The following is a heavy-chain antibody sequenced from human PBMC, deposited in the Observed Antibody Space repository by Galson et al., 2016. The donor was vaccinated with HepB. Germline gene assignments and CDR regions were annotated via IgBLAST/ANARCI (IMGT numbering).Heavy chain of an antibody. CDR1: GYTFTSYG. Sequence: SVKVSCKASGYTFTSYGIVWVRQAPGQGLEWMGWISGYSGNTNYAQKVQGRVTMTTDTSTSTAYMELRSLRSDDTAVYYCARGPLELFYYNYYNMEVWGKGTTVTVSS. V-gene: IGHV1-18*01. CDR3: ARGPLELFYYNYYNMEV. D-gene: IGHD1-7*01. CDR2: ISGYSGNT. J-gene: IGHJ6*04.